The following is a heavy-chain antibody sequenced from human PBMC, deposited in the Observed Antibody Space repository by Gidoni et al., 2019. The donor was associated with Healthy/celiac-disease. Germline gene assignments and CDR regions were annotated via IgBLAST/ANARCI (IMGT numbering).Heavy chain of an antibody. V-gene: IGHV3-23*01. CDR1: GFTFSSYA. CDR2: ISGSGGST. CDR3: AKETWLDYYDSSVNHFDY. J-gene: IGHJ4*02. Sequence: EVQLLESGGGLVQPGGSLRLSCAASGFTFSSYAMSWVRQAPGKGLEWVSAISGSGGSTYHADSVKGRFTISRDNSKNTLYLQMNSLRAEDTAVYYCAKETWLDYYDSSVNHFDYWGQGTLVTVSS. D-gene: IGHD3-22*01.